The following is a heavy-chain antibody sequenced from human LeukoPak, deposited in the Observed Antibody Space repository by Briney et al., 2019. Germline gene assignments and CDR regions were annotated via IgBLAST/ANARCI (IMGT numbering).Heavy chain of an antibody. J-gene: IGHJ6*02. CDR3: AKNLYCGGGSCYPSALGMDV. CDR2: IIPIFGTA. D-gene: IGHD2-15*01. V-gene: IGHV1-69*13. CDR1: GGTFSSYA. Sequence: SVKVSCKASGGTFSSYAISWVRQAPGQGLEWMGGIIPIFGTANYAQKFQGRVTITADESTSTAYMELSSLRAEDTAVYYCAKNLYCGGGSCYPSALGMDVWGQGTTVTVSS.